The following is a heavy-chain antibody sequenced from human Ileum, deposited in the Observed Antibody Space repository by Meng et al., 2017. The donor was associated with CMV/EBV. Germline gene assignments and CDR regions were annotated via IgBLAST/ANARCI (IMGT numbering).Heavy chain of an antibody. CDR2: VSGNGAGL. V-gene: IGHV3-23*01. Sequence: GGSLRLSCASSGFTFENFAMAWVRQAPGKGLEWVSGVSGNGAGLYYSDSVEGRFTISKDISKSMLYLQMSSLRVEDTAVYYCVKLGRAGTPVFEHWGQGTLVTVSS. CDR3: VKLGRAGTPVFEH. CDR1: GFTFENFA. J-gene: IGHJ4*02. D-gene: IGHD1-14*01.